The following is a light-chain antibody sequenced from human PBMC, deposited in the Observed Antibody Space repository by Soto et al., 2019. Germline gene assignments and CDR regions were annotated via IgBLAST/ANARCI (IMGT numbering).Light chain of an antibody. CDR2: SHN. CDR3: AAWDDSLNGYV. CDR1: SSNIGSNT. J-gene: IGLJ1*01. V-gene: IGLV1-44*01. Sequence: QSVLTQPPSASGTPGQRVTISCSGSSSNIGSNTVNWYQQLPGTAPKLLIDSHNQRPSGVPDRFSGYKSGTSASLAISGLQSEDEADYYCAAWDDSLNGYVFGTGTKLTVL.